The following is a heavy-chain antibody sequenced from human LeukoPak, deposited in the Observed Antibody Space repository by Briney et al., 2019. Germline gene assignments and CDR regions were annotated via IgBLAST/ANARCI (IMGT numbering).Heavy chain of an antibody. CDR3: AKDIAEKRPDS. V-gene: IGHV3-23*01. CDR2: ISGSGGST. CDR1: RFTFSNYG. J-gene: IGHJ4*02. Sequence: GGSLRLSCAASRFTFSNYGMSWVRQAPGKGLEWVSVISGSGGSTCYADSVKGRFTISRDNSKNTLYLQMNSLRAEDTAVYYCAKDIAEKRPDSWGQGTLVTVSS. D-gene: IGHD6-13*01.